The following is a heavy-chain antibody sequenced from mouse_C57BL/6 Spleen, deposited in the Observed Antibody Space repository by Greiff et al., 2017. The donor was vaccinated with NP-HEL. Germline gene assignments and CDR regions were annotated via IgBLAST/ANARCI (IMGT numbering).Heavy chain of an antibody. V-gene: IGHV1-7*01. CDR2: INPSSGYT. D-gene: IGHD1-1*01. J-gene: IGHJ2*01. CDR1: GYTFTSYW. CDR3: ARSDYGSPYYFDY. Sequence: QVQLQQSGAELAKPGASVKLSCKASGYTFTSYWMHWVKQRPGRGLEWIGYINPSSGYTKYNQKFKDKATLTADKSSSTAYMQLSSLTYEDSAVYYCARSDYGSPYYFDYWGQGTTLTVSS.